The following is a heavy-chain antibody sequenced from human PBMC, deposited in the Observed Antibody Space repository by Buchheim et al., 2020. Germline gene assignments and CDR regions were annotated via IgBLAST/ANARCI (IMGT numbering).Heavy chain of an antibody. CDR2: IYYSGST. V-gene: IGHV4-39*07. J-gene: IGHJ6*02. Sequence: QLQLQESGPGLVKPSETLSLTCTVSGGSISSSSYYWGWIRQPPGKGLEWIGSIYYSGSTYYNPPLKSRVTISVEPSKNQFSLKLSSVTAADTAVYYCARDGEMATKTRYGMDVWGQGTT. CDR1: GGSISSSSYY. CDR3: ARDGEMATKTRYGMDV. D-gene: IGHD5-24*01.